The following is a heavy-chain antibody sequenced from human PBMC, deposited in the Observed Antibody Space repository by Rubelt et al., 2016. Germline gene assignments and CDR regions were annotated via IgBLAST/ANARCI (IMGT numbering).Heavy chain of an antibody. Sequence: GGGVVQPGRSLRLSCAASGFTFSSYGMHWVRQAPGKGLEWVAVIWYDGSNKYYGDSGKGRFTISRDNSKNTVYLQMNSLRAEDTAVYYCARPWSRQTTPAARYYYYYFAMDVWGQGTTVTVS. V-gene: IGHV3-33*01. CDR1: GFTFSSYG. D-gene: IGHD2-2*01. J-gene: IGHJ6*02. CDR3: ARPWSRQTTPAARYYYYYFAMDV. CDR2: IWYDGSNK.